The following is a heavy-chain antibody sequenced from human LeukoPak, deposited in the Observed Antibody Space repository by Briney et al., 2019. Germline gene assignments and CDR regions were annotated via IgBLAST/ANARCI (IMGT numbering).Heavy chain of an antibody. Sequence: SQTLSLTCIVSGGYISSHYWSWIRQPPGKGLEYIGDIYYSGSTDYNPSLKSRFTISLDTSKNQFSLNLTSVTAADTAVYYCARRSGVLDSRDSRYYFDHWGQGTLVTVSS. CDR3: ARRSGVLDSRDSRYYFDH. D-gene: IGHD3-22*01. CDR1: GGYISSHY. J-gene: IGHJ4*02. CDR2: IYYSGST. V-gene: IGHV4-59*11.